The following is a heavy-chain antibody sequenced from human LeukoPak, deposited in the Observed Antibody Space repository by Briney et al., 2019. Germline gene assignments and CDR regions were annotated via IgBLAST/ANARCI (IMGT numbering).Heavy chain of an antibody. CDR1: GGTFSSYA. J-gene: IGHJ4*02. D-gene: IGHD3-22*01. Sequence: SVKVSCKASGGTFSSYAISWVRQAPGQGLEWMGGIIPIFGTANYAQKFQGRVTITTDESTSRAYMELSSLRSEDTAVYYCARSPYDSSGYYHYYFDYWGQGTLVTVSS. V-gene: IGHV1-69*05. CDR3: ARSPYDSSGYYHYYFDY. CDR2: IIPIFGTA.